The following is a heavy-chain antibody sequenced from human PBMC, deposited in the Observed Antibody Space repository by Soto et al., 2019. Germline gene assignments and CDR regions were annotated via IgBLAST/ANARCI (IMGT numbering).Heavy chain of an antibody. D-gene: IGHD3-16*01. Sequence: SETLSLTCAVSGDSISGNNWWSWVRQSPGKGLEWIGEIYHSGKATYNPSLKTRVTMSVDKSKIQFSLEVRSVTVADTAVYFRSHGQIMGHYRSVLDFWGPGTLVTVSS. J-gene: IGHJ4*02. CDR1: GDSISGNNW. CDR3: SHGQIMGHYRSVLDF. CDR2: IYHSGKA. V-gene: IGHV4-4*02.